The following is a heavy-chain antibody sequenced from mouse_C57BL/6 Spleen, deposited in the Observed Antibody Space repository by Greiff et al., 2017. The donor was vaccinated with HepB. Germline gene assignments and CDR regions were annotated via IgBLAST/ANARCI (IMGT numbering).Heavy chain of an antibody. CDR2: IYPGDGDT. CDR1: GYAFRSSW. D-gene: IGHD2-4*01. J-gene: IGHJ3*01. Sequence: VQLQQSGPELVKPGASVKISCKASGYAFRSSWMNWVKQRPGKGLEWLGRIYPGDGDTNYNGKFKGKAKLTADKSSSTTYMQLSSLASDDSAVYFCAIIYYDYDGWFAYWGQGTLVTVSA. CDR3: AIIYYDYDGWFAY. V-gene: IGHV1-82*01.